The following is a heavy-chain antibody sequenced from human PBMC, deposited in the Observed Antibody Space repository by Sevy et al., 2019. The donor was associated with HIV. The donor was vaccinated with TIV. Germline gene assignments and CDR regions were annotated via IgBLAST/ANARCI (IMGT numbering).Heavy chain of an antibody. Sequence: ASVKVSCKASGGTFSSYAISWVRQAPGQGLEWMGGIIPIFGTENYAQKFQGRVTITADESTSTAYMELSSLRSEDTAVYYCARDLKLEGQQLAFYYYYGMDVWGQGTTVTVSS. J-gene: IGHJ6*02. CDR1: GGTFSSYA. D-gene: IGHD6-13*01. V-gene: IGHV1-69*13. CDR2: IIPIFGTE. CDR3: ARDLKLEGQQLAFYYYYGMDV.